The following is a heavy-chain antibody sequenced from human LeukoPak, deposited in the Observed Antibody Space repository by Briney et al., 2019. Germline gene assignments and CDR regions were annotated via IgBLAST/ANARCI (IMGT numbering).Heavy chain of an antibody. CDR1: GGSISSSSYY. CDR3: ARHSEWLPFDY. Sequence: SETLSLTCTVSGGSISSSSYYWGWIRQPPGKGLEWIGSIYYSGSTYYNPSLKSRVTISVDTSKNQFSLKLSSLTAADTAVYYCARHSEWLPFDYWGQGTLVTVSS. J-gene: IGHJ4*02. CDR2: IYYSGST. V-gene: IGHV4-39*01. D-gene: IGHD3-3*01.